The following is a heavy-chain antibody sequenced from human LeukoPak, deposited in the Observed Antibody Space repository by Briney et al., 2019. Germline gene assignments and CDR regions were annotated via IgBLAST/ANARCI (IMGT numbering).Heavy chain of an antibody. D-gene: IGHD2-15*01. V-gene: IGHV3-66*02. CDR2: LYSGGSI. J-gene: IGHJ4*02. CDR1: GFNVSYYY. CDR3: ARSDRGVVYFDY. Sequence: GGSLRLSCAASGFNVSYYYFSWVRQAPGKGLEWVSVLYSGGSIHYADSVKGRFTISRDNSKNTASLQMNTLRSDDTAIYYCARSDRGVVYFDYWGQGALVTVSS.